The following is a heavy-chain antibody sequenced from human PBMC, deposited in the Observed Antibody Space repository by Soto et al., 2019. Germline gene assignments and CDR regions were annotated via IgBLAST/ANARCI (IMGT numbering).Heavy chain of an antibody. J-gene: IGHJ5*02. V-gene: IGHV4-39*01. Sequence: PSQTLSLTCSVSGGSISSSSYFWGWIRQPPGKGLEWIGSIYYSGSTYYNPSLKSRVTVSVDTSKDQFSLKLSSVTAADTAVYYCARHPSDFWFDPWGQGTLVNVSS. CDR3: ARHPSDFWFDP. CDR2: IYYSGST. D-gene: IGHD2-21*02. CDR1: GGSISSSSYF.